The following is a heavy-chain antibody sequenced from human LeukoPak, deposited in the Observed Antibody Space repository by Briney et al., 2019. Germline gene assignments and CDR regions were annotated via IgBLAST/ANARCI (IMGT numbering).Heavy chain of an antibody. J-gene: IGHJ4*02. V-gene: IGHV4-61*01. CDR3: TRVSGGSSGWYGY. D-gene: IGHD6-19*01. Sequence: SETLSLTCAVSGYSISSGYYWGWIRQPPGKGLEWIGYIYYSGSTNYNPSLKSRVTISVDTSKNQFSLKLSSVTAADTAVYYCTRVSGGSSGWYGYWGQGTLVTVSS. CDR1: GYSISSGYY. CDR2: IYYSGST.